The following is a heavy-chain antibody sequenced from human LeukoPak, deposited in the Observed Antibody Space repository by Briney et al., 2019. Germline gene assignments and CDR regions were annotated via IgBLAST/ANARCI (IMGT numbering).Heavy chain of an antibody. Sequence: PGGSLRLSCAASGFSFSSYGMHWVRQAPGKGLEWVAVVWYDGSNQYYAGSVKGRFTISRDNSKDILYLQMNSLRAEDTAVYYCAKAKGGTTGDVFDIWGQGTMVTVFS. V-gene: IGHV3-33*06. D-gene: IGHD1-1*01. J-gene: IGHJ3*02. CDR3: AKAKGGTTGDVFDI. CDR2: VWYDGSNQ. CDR1: GFSFSSYG.